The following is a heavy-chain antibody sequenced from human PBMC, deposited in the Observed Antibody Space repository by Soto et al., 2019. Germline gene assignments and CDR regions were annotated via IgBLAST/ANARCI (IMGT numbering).Heavy chain of an antibody. V-gene: IGHV3-23*01. CDR3: AKGVVLDDGYSSSWYEGNYYYYGMDV. CDR2: ISGSGGST. Sequence: PGGSLRLSCAASGFTFSSYAMSWVRQAPGKGLEWVSAISGSGGSTYYADSVKGRFTISRDNSKNTLYLQMNSLRAEDTAVYYCAKGVVLDDGYSSSWYEGNYYYYGMDVWGQGTTVTVSS. CDR1: GFTFSSYA. D-gene: IGHD6-13*01. J-gene: IGHJ6*02.